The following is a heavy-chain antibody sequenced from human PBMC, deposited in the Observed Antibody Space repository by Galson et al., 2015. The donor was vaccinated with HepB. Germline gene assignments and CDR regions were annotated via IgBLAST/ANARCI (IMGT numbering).Heavy chain of an antibody. D-gene: IGHD1-26*01. J-gene: IGHJ4*02. CDR2: INPDGTTT. CDR1: GFMFGTYW. V-gene: IGHV3-74*01. CDR3: VRDSGTYPGYYDF. Sequence: SLRLSCAASGFMFGTYWMQWVRQAPGKGLVWVSVINPDGTTTDYADSVRGRFTISRDNVRNTMLLQMNSLRAEDMGVYYCVRDSGTYPGYYDFWGQGILVTVSS.